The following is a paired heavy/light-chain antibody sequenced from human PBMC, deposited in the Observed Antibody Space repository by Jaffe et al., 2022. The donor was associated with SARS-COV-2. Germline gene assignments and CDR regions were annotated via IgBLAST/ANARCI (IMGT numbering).Heavy chain of an antibody. CDR3: ARGRTQQDVANGHFDV. V-gene: IGHV3-7*01. CDR2: INPGGSQS. D-gene: IGHD2-8*01. Sequence: DVQLVESGGGPVQPGGYVSLSCSGSGFIFGAYWMNWVRQAPGKGLQWVASINPGGSQSYYVDSVKGRFTISRDNVAKSLILQMGILGEDDTARYYCARGRTQQDVANGHFDVWGRGTLVTVSS. CDR1: GFIFGAYW. J-gene: IGHJ2*01.
Light chain of an antibody. Sequence: SVLTQPPSISAAPGQKVTISCSGNNSNIGKNFVSWYQQVPGAAPKLLIYDNNRRPSGIPDRISGSKSGALATLAIDGLQTGDEADYYCGTWDSSLSAFVFGSETTVTAL. J-gene: IGLJ1*01. CDR3: GTWDSSLSAFV. CDR2: DNN. V-gene: IGLV1-51*01. CDR1: NSNIGKNF.